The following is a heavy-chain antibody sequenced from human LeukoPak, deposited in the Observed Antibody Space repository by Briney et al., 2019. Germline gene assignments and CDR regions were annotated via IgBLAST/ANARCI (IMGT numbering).Heavy chain of an antibody. CDR2: ISSGGTT. CDR1: GFTVSDNY. D-gene: IGHD6-19*01. Sequence: GGSLRLSCAASGFTVSDNYMTWVRQAPGKGLEWVSLISSGGTTYSADSVKGRFTISRDNSKSTLYLQMNSLRGEDTAVYYCARVRSDNNGWYNIDYWGQGALITVSS. CDR3: ARVRSDNNGWYNIDY. J-gene: IGHJ4*02. V-gene: IGHV3-53*01.